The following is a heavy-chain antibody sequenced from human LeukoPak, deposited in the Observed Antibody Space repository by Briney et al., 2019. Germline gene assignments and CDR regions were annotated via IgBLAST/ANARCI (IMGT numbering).Heavy chain of an antibody. Sequence: GGSLRLSCAASGLSLGNAWMSWVRQVPGKGLEWLGRIRAKVDGGTVDYAAPVKGRFTISRDESENTLHLHLTSLKIEDAAVYYCTTLGGDNWFDWYFDLWGRGTLVTVSS. CDR2: IRAKVDGGTV. D-gene: IGHD1-1*01. CDR3: TTLGGDNWFDWYFDL. J-gene: IGHJ2*01. V-gene: IGHV3-15*01. CDR1: GLSLGNAW.